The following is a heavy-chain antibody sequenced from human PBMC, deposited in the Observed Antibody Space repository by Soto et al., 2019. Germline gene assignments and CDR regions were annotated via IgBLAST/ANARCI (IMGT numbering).Heavy chain of an antibody. J-gene: IGHJ4*02. CDR3: AMDYTCSSTSCYTARVDY. D-gene: IGHD2-2*02. CDR2: IIPIFGTA. V-gene: IGHV1-69*13. CDR1: GGTFSSYA. Sequence: ASVKVSCKASGGTFSSYAISWVRQAPGQGLEWMGGIIPIFGTANYAQKFQGRVTITADESTSTAYMELSSLRSEDTAVYYCAMDYTCSSTSCYTARVDYWGQGTLVTVSS.